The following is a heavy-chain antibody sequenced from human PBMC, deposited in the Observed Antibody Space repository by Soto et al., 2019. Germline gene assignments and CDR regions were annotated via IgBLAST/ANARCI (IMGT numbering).Heavy chain of an antibody. Sequence: PGGSLRLSCAASGFTFSRYGMHWVRQAPGKGLEWVAVISYDGSNKYYADSVKGRFTISRDNSKNTLYLQMNSLRAEDTAVYYCAKWGSSSWSDYYYYGMDVWGQGTTVTVSS. CDR1: GFTFSRYG. J-gene: IGHJ6*02. CDR2: ISYDGSNK. CDR3: AKWGSSSWSDYYYYGMDV. D-gene: IGHD6-13*01. V-gene: IGHV3-30*18.